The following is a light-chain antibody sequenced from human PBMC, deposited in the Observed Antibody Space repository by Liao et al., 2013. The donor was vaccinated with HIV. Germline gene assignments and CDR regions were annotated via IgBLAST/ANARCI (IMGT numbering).Light chain of an antibody. V-gene: IGLV3-1*01. CDR3: QAWDSSVV. Sequence: SYELTQPPSVSVSPGQTASITCSGDKLGDKYASWYQQKPGQSPVVVIYQDSKRPSGIPERLSGSNSGNTATLTISGTQAMDEADYYCQAWDSSVVFGGGTKLTVL. CDR1: KLGDKY. CDR2: QDS. J-gene: IGLJ2*01.